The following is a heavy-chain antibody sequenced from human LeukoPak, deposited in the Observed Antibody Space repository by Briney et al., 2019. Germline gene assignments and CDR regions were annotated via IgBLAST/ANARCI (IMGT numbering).Heavy chain of an antibody. J-gene: IGHJ3*02. CDR1: GFTFSIYW. Sequence: VGSLRLSCAASGFTFSIYWMSWVRQAPGKGLEWVASIKEDGGEIHYVDSVKGRFTISRDNAKNSLYLQMNSLRAEDTAVYYCETYSAFDIWGHGTMVTVSS. CDR3: ETYSAFDI. V-gene: IGHV3-7*02. D-gene: IGHD2-21*01. CDR2: IKEDGGEI.